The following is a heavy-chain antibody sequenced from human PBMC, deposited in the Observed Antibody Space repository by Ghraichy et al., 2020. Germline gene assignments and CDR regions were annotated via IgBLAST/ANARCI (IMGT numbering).Heavy chain of an antibody. Sequence: SETLSLTCTVSGGSISSYYWSWIRQPPGKGLEWIGYIYYSGSTNYNPSLKSRVTISVDTSKNQFSLKLSSVTAADTAVYYCARDYYDSSGNFDIWGQGTMVTVSS. V-gene: IGHV4-59*01. J-gene: IGHJ3*02. CDR2: IYYSGST. D-gene: IGHD3-22*01. CDR3: ARDYYDSSGNFDI. CDR1: GGSISSYY.